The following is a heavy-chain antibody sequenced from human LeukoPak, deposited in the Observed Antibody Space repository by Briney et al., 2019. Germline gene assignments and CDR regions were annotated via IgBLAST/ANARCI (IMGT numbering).Heavy chain of an antibody. V-gene: IGHV4-59*08. CDR2: IYYSGGT. J-gene: IGHJ4*02. Sequence: SETLSLTCTVSGGSISSYYWSWIRQTPGKGLEWIGYIYYSGGTNYNPSLKSRVTISVDTSKNQFSLKLSSVTAADTAVYFCARHGASGSYLYYFDYWGQGTLVTVSS. CDR1: GGSISSYY. D-gene: IGHD1-26*01. CDR3: ARHGASGSYLYYFDY.